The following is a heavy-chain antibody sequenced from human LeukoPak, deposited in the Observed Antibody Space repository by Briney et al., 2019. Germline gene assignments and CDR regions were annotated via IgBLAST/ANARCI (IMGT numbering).Heavy chain of an antibody. J-gene: IGHJ5*02. CDR1: GASISSPY. Sequence: ASETLSLTCSVSGASISSPYWSWLRQPPGKGLEWIAHIYNRDTNYNPSLQSRVTISLDTSKNQFSLKLTSVTAADTAVYYCAKNGRTWPSWGRGTLVTVSS. D-gene: IGHD2-8*01. CDR3: AKNGRTWPS. V-gene: IGHV4-59*11. CDR2: IYNRDT.